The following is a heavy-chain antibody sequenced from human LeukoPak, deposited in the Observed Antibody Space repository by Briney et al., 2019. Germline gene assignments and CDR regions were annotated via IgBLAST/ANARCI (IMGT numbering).Heavy chain of an antibody. D-gene: IGHD3-16*01. V-gene: IGHV3-66*01. CDR1: GFTFSDYY. J-gene: IGHJ5*02. Sequence: PGGSLRLSCAASGFTFSDYYMSWIRQAPGKGLEWVSVIYSGGSAYYADSVKGRFTISRDNSKNTLYLQMNSLRAEDTAVYFCARDAYVTWGQGTLVIVSS. CDR2: IYSGGSA. CDR3: ARDAYVT.